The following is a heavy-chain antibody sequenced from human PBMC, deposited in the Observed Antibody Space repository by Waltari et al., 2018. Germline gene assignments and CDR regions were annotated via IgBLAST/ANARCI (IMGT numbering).Heavy chain of an antibody. CDR2: IAYDAMTE. CDR3: ANAPSGGRFSVPGIDY. D-gene: IGHD2-15*01. J-gene: IGHJ4*02. Sequence: QFQLVESGGGVVQPGRSLTLSCAASGFTFSSSGIHWFRQAPGQGLEWLALIAYDAMTEYYADSVKGRFTVSRDNSKNLAFLQLNSLRPEDTAMYFCANAPSGGRFSVPGIDYWGQGTLVTVSS. V-gene: IGHV3-30*18. CDR1: GFTFSSSG.